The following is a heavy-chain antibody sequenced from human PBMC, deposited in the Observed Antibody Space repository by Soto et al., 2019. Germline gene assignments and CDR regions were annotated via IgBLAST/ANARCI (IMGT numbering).Heavy chain of an antibody. CDR2: IKQDGSEK. D-gene: IGHD3-22*01. J-gene: IGHJ3*02. CDR3: ASFNTMIVVVNSGVAFDI. V-gene: IGHV3-7*01. CDR1: GFTFSSYW. Sequence: GGSLRLSCAASGFTFSSYWMSWVRQAPGKGLEWVANIKQDGSEKYYVDSVKGRFTISRDNAKNSLYLQMNSLRAEDTAVYYCASFNTMIVVVNSGVAFDIWGQGTMVTVSS.